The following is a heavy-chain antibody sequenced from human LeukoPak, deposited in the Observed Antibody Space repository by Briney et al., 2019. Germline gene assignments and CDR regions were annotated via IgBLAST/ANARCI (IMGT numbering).Heavy chain of an antibody. J-gene: IGHJ6*02. CDR3: AREPLYGMDV. CDR2: ISWNSGSI. CDR1: GFTFDDYA. Sequence: QPGGSLRLSCAASGFTFDDYAMHWVRHAPGKGLEWVSGISWNSGSIGYADSVKGRFTISRDNAKNSLYLQMNSLRAEDTAVYYCAREPLYGMDVWGQGTTVTVSS. V-gene: IGHV3-9*01.